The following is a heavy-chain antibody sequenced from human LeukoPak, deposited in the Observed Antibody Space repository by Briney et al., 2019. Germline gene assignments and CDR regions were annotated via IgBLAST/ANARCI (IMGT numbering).Heavy chain of an antibody. CDR3: AKSPARLTMVRGVIISGRRSSWFDP. CDR1: GFTFSSYA. J-gene: IGHJ5*02. CDR2: ISYDGSNK. Sequence: PGRSLRLSCAASGFTFSSYAMHWVRQAPGKGLEWVAVISYDGSNKYYADSVKGRFTISRDNSKNTLYLQMNSLRAEDTAVYYCAKSPARLTMVRGVIISGRRSSWFDPWGQGTLVTVSS. V-gene: IGHV3-30-3*02. D-gene: IGHD3-10*01.